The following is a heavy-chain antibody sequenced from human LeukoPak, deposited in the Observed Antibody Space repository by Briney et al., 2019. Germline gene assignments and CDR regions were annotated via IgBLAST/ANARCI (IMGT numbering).Heavy chain of an antibody. CDR2: IYYSGST. V-gene: IGHV4-59*01. J-gene: IGHJ4*02. D-gene: IGHD6-19*01. CDR1: GGSISSYY. Sequence: SETLSLTCTVSGGSISSYYWSWTRQPPGKGLEWIGYIYYSGSTNYNPSLKSRVTISVDTSKNQFSLKLSSVSAADTAVYYCARAGRYHFDYWGQGTLVTVSS. CDR3: ARAGRYHFDY.